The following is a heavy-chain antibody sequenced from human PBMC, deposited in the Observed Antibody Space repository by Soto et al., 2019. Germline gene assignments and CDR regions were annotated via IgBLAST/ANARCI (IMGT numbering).Heavy chain of an antibody. V-gene: IGHV1-8*01. CDR1: GYTFTSYD. Sequence: QVQLVQSGAEVKKPGASVKVSCKASGYTFTSYDINWVRQATGQGLEWMGWMNPNSGNTGYAQKFQGRVTMTGNTSISTAYMELSSLRSEDTAVYHCARADDYDTSGYLLPCGYWGQGTLVTVSS. J-gene: IGHJ1*01. CDR3: ARADDYDTSGYLLPCGY. CDR2: MNPNSGNT. D-gene: IGHD3-22*01.